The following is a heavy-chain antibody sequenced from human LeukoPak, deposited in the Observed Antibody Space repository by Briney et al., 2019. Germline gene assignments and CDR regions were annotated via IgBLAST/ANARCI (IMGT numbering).Heavy chain of an antibody. CDR2: ISSSGSTI. Sequence: GGSLRLSCAASGFTFSDYYMSWIRQAPGKGLEWVSYISSSGSTIYYVDSVKGRFTISRDNAKNSLYLQMNSLRAEDTAVYYCAREASYGYSRNDAFDIWGQGTMVTVSS. V-gene: IGHV3-11*01. J-gene: IGHJ3*02. D-gene: IGHD5-24*01. CDR1: GFTFSDYY. CDR3: AREASYGYSRNDAFDI.